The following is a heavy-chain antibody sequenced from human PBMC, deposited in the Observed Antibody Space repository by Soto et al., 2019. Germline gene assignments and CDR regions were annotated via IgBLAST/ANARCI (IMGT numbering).Heavy chain of an antibody. V-gene: IGHV4-34*01. D-gene: IGHD6-13*01. CDR2: INHSGST. CDR1: GESISGTIYY. Sequence: KTSETLSLTCIVSGESISGTIYYWGWIRQPPGKGLEWIGEINHSGSTNYNPSLKSRVTISVDTSKNQFSLKLSSVTAADTAVYYCARTYSSSWSPFDYWGQGTLVTVSS. J-gene: IGHJ4*02. CDR3: ARTYSSSWSPFDY.